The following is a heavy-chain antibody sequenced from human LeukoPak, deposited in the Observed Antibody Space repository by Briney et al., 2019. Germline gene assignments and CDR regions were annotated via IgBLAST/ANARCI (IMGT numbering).Heavy chain of an antibody. CDR3: AKDIARYYYYYGMDV. CDR2: ISWNSGSK. J-gene: IGHJ6*02. CDR1: GFTFDDYA. V-gene: IGHV3-9*01. Sequence: GRSLRLSCAASGFTFDDYAMHWVRQAPGKGLEWVGCISWNSGSKGYAASVKGRFTIARDNAKNSLYLQMNSLRAEDTALYYCAKDIARYYYYYGMDVWGQGTTVTVSS.